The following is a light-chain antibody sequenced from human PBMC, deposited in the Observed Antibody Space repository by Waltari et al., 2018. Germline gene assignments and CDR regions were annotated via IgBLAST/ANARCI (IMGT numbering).Light chain of an antibody. J-gene: IGLJ2*01. V-gene: IGLV2-11*01. CDR1: SSDVGGYNY. CDR2: DVT. Sequence: QSALTQPRSVSESPGQSVTISCTGTSSDVGGYNYISWYQHHPGKAPKLIIYDVTKRPSGVPDRCAAAKSGNTASLTISGLRAEDEADYYCASDAGTYTGVVGGGTKLTVL. CDR3: ASDAGTYTGV.